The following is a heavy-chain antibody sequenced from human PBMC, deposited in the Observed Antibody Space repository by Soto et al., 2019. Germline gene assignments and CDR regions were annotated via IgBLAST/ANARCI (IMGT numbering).Heavy chain of an antibody. V-gene: IGHV3-48*03. Sequence: QSGGSLRLSCAASGFTFRIFELTWVRQAPGKDRKGFSYINTAGSTKYYAESVMGRFTISRDNARNSLFLQMNSLRAEDTAVYYCARAECSNPNCLTAYYSYGLDVWGQGTTVTVSS. CDR1: GFTFRIFE. J-gene: IGHJ6*02. CDR2: INTAGSTK. D-gene: IGHD2-2*01. CDR3: ARAECSNPNCLTAYYSYGLDV.